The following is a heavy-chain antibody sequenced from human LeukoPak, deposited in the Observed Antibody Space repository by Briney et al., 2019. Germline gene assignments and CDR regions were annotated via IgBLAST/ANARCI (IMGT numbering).Heavy chain of an antibody. CDR3: VRDRVGSGYFDY. V-gene: IGHV3-64D*06. CDR1: GFSFSTYA. D-gene: IGHD1-1*01. CDR2: ISSNGGST. J-gene: IGHJ4*02. Sequence: GGSLRLSCSASGFSFSTYAIHWVRQAPGKGLEYVSTISSNGGSTYYAAFVKGRFTISRDNSKNTLYLQMSSLRPEDTTVYYCVRDRVGSGYFDYWGQGTLVTVSS.